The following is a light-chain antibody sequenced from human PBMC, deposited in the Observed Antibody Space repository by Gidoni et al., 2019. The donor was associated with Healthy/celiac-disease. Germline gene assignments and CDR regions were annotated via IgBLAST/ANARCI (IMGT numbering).Light chain of an antibody. V-gene: IGKV1-39*01. CDR1: QSISSY. CDR3: QQSYSTPFT. Sequence: DLHLTPPPSSLSASVADRVTITCRSSQSISSYLNWYQQKPGKAPKLLIYAASSLQSGVPSRFSGSVSGTDFTLTISSLQPEDFATYYCQQSYSTPFTFGPGTKVDIK. CDR2: AAS. J-gene: IGKJ3*01.